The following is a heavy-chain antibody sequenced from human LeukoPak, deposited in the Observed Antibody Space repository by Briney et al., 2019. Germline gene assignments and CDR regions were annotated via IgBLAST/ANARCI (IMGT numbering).Heavy chain of an antibody. CDR1: GGSISSYY. J-gene: IGHJ5*02. CDR3: ARARYAYAGIAAAGTPRDLWFDP. V-gene: IGHV4-4*07. CDR2: VYTSGST. D-gene: IGHD6-13*01. Sequence: SETLSLTCTVSGGSISSYYWSWIRQPAGKGLEWIWRVYTSGSTNYYPSLESRVTMSVDTSKNQLSLKLSSVTAADTAVYYCARARYAYAGIAAAGTPRDLWFDPWGQGTLVTVSS.